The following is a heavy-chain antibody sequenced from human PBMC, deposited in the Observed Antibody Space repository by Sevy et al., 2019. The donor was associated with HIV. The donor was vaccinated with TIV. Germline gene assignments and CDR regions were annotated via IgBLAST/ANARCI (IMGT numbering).Heavy chain of an antibody. D-gene: IGHD1-26*01. CDR3: TRVEGATDWGMDV. CDR2: IRSKAYGGTT. V-gene: IGHV3-49*04. Sequence: GGSLRLSCTASGFTIGEYTMSWVRQAPGKGLEWVSFIRSKAYGGTTQYAASVKGRFTISRDDSKSIAYLQMNSLRTEDTAVYYCTRVEGATDWGMDVWGQGTTVTVSS. J-gene: IGHJ6*02. CDR1: GFTIGEYT.